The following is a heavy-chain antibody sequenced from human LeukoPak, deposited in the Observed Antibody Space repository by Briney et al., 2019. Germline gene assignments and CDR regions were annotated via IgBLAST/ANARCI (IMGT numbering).Heavy chain of an antibody. J-gene: IGHJ4*02. V-gene: IGHV3-30-3*01. Sequence: PGGSLRLSCAASGFTFSSYAMHWVRQAPGKGLEWVAVISYDGSNKYYADSVKGRFTISRDNSKNTLYLQMNSLRAEDTAVYYCARAGWLMGGFDYWGQGTLVTVSS. D-gene: IGHD2-8*01. CDR2: ISYDGSNK. CDR3: ARAGWLMGGFDY. CDR1: GFTFSSYA.